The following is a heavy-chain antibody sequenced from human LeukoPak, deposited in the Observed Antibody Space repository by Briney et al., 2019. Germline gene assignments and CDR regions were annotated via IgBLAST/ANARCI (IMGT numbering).Heavy chain of an antibody. J-gene: IGHJ4*02. CDR1: GFTFSSYG. V-gene: IGHV3-30*18. CDR2: ISFDGSYK. D-gene: IGHD3-16*01. Sequence: GGSLRLSCAASGFTFSSYGIHWVRQAPGKGLEWVAVISFDGSYKYYADSVKGRFTISRDNSKNTLYLQMNSLRADDTAVYYCAKQMSTVTFTPFDYWGQGTLVTVSS. CDR3: AKQMSTVTFTPFDY.